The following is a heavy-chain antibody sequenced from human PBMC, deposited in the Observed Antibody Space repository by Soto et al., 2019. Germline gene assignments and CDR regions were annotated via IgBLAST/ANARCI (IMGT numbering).Heavy chain of an antibody. V-gene: IGHV4-59*01. Sequence: SETLSLTCTVSGGSISSYYWSWIRQPPGKGLEWIGYIYYSGSTNYNPSLKSRVTISVDTSKNQFSLKLSSVTAADTAVYYCARDLYSSGWYVILYGMDVWGQGTTVTVSS. CDR3: ARDLYSSGWYVILYGMDV. CDR2: IYYSGST. D-gene: IGHD6-19*01. J-gene: IGHJ6*02. CDR1: GGSISSYY.